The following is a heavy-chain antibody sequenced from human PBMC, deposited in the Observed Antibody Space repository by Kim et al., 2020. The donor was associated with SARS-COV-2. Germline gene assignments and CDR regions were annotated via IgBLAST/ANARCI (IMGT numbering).Heavy chain of an antibody. Sequence: GSLRLSCAASGFTFSSYGMHWVRQAPGKGLEWVAVIWYDGSNKYYADSVKGRFTISRDNSKNTLYLQMNSLRAEDTAVYYCAREIGDHYYDSSGYLFDYWGQGTLVTVSS. CDR2: IWYDGSNK. D-gene: IGHD3-22*01. V-gene: IGHV3-33*01. CDR1: GFTFSSYG. CDR3: AREIGDHYYDSSGYLFDY. J-gene: IGHJ4*02.